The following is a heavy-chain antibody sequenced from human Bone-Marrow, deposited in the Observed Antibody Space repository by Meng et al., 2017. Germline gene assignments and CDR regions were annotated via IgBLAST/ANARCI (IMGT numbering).Heavy chain of an antibody. Sequence: VQLQESAPGLVKPSVTLSLTCAVSGGSINSPNWWSWVRQPPGRGLEWIGEIYHSGSPTYNPSLLSRVTISVDKSKNQFSLKLSSVTAADTAIYYCAIVFYRPSGHNYFDPWGQGTLVTVSS. J-gene: IGHJ5*02. CDR1: GGSINSPNW. CDR3: AIVFYRPSGHNYFDP. D-gene: IGHD1-26*01. V-gene: IGHV4-4*02. CDR2: IYHSGSP.